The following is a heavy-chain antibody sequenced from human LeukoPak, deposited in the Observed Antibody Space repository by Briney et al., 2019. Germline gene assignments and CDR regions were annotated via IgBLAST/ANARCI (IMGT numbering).Heavy chain of an antibody. CDR3: ARVGPYYGSGGTYFDY. CDR2: INPNSGGT. D-gene: IGHD3-10*01. Sequence: GASVKVSCKASGYTFTDYYIHWVRQAPGQGLEWMGWINPNSGGTNYAQNFQGRVTMTSGTSIGTAYMELSRLRSDDTAVYYCARVGPYYGSGGTYFDYWGQGTLVTVSS. CDR1: GYTFTDYY. V-gene: IGHV1-2*02. J-gene: IGHJ4*02.